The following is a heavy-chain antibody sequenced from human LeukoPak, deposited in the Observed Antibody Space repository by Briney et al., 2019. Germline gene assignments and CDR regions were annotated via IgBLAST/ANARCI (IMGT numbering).Heavy chain of an antibody. CDR3: ASTIGSAGTQY. CDR1: GFTFGDYA. CDR2: ISSIGATI. D-gene: IGHD6-13*01. V-gene: IGHV3-48*03. Sequence: GGSLRLSCTASGFTFGDYAMNWVRQATGKGLEWVSYISSIGATIYYADSVKGRFTISRDNAKNRLYLQMNSLGAEDTAVYYCASTIGSAGTQYWGQGTLVTVSS. J-gene: IGHJ4*02.